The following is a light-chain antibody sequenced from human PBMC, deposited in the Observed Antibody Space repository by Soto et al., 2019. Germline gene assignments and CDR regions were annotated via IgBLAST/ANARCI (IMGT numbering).Light chain of an antibody. Sequence: DIVMTQSPLSLPVTPGEPASISCRSSQSLLHSNGYNYLDWYLQKPGQSPPLLIYLGSNRASGVPDRFSGSGSGTDFTPKISRVEAEDVGVYYCMQALQTPWTFGQGTKVEIK. J-gene: IGKJ1*01. CDR1: QSLLHSNGYNY. V-gene: IGKV2-28*01. CDR2: LGS. CDR3: MQALQTPWT.